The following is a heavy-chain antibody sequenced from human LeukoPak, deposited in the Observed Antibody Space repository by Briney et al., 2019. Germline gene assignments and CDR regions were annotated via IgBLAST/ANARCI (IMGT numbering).Heavy chain of an antibody. CDR1: GFIFTNFA. CDR3: ARGVVPRSYYYYGMDV. CDR2: ISYDGSNK. D-gene: IGHD2-8*01. J-gene: IGHJ6*02. V-gene: IGHV3-30*04. Sequence: PGRSLRLSCAASGFIFTNFAMHWVRRAPGKGLEWVAVISYDGSNKYYEDSVKGRFTISRDNSKNTLYLQMNSLRGEDTAVYYCARGVVPRSYYYYGMDVWGQGTTVTVSS.